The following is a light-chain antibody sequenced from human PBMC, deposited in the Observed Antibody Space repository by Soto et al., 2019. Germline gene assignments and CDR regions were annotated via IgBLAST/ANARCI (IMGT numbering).Light chain of an antibody. CDR2: EVS. Sequence: QYVLTQPASVSGSPGQSITISCTGTSSDVGGYNYVSWYQQHPGKAPKLMIYEVSNRPSGVSNRFSGSKSGNTAPLTISGLQAEDEADYYCSSYTSSSTLVVFGGGTKVTVL. CDR3: SSYTSSSTLVV. V-gene: IGLV2-14*01. J-gene: IGLJ2*01. CDR1: SSDVGGYNY.